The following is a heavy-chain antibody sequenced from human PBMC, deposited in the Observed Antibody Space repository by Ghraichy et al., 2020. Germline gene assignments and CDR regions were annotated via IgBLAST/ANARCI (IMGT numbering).Heavy chain of an antibody. Sequence: GGSLRLSCAASGFTVYSNYMSWVRQAPGKGLEWVSVIYSAGSTYYADSVKGRFTSSRDISKNTVYLQMNSLRVEDTALYYCTRAPGITGTTSQENYGMDVWGQGTTVTGSS. CDR2: IYSAGST. CDR3: TRAPGITGTTSQENYGMDV. V-gene: IGHV3-66*01. D-gene: IGHD1-7*01. J-gene: IGHJ6*02. CDR1: GFTVYSNY.